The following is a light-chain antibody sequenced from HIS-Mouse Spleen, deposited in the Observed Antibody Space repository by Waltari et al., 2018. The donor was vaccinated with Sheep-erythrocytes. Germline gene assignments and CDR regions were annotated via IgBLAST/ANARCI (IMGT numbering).Light chain of an antibody. CDR1: SSDGGGDNY. CDR3: SSYAGSNNWV. Sequence: QSALTQPPSASGSPGQSVTMSFTRTSSDGGGDNYVSWYQQHPGKAPKLMVYEVSKRPSGVPDRFSGSKSGNPASLTVSGLQAEDEAEYSCSSYAGSNNWVFGGGTKLTVL. CDR2: EVS. J-gene: IGLJ3*02. V-gene: IGLV2-8*01.